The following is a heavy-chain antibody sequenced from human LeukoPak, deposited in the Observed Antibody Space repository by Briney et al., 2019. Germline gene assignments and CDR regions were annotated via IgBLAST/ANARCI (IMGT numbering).Heavy chain of an antibody. Sequence: SETLSLTCTVSSGAISSSIYYGGWIRQPPRKGLEWIGSIYYSGSTYYNPSLKSRVTISVDTSKNQFSLKLSSVTAADTAVYYCARRITMIVVVDAFDIWGQGTMVTVSS. J-gene: IGHJ3*02. CDR2: IYYSGST. CDR1: SGAISSSIYY. V-gene: IGHV4-39*01. CDR3: ARRITMIVVVDAFDI. D-gene: IGHD3-22*01.